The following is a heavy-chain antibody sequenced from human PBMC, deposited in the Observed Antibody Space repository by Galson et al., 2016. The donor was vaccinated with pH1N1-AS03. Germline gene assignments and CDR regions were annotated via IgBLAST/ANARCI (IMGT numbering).Heavy chain of an antibody. D-gene: IGHD2/OR15-2a*01. CDR3: ARFSNWFDP. V-gene: IGHV4-61*02. CDR2: IYTSGST. Sequence: TLSLTCTVSGGSISSGSYYWSWIRQPAGKGLEWIGRIYTSGSTNYNPSLKSRVTMSIDTSKNQFSLRLTSVTAADTAVYYCARFSNWFDPWGQGTLVAVSS. J-gene: IGHJ5*02. CDR1: GGSISSGSYY.